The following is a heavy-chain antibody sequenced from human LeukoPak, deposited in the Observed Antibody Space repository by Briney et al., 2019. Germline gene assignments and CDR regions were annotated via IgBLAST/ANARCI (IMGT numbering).Heavy chain of an antibody. CDR2: INHSGST. CDR1: GGSFSGYY. Sequence: SETLSLTCAVYGGSFSGYYWSWIRQPPGKGLEWIGEINHSGSTNYNPPLKSRVTISVDTSKNQYSLKLSSVTAADTAVYYCASGLMHTMTGTGWGQGTLVTVSS. V-gene: IGHV4-34*01. CDR3: ASGLMHTMTGTG. J-gene: IGHJ4*02. D-gene: IGHD3-3*01.